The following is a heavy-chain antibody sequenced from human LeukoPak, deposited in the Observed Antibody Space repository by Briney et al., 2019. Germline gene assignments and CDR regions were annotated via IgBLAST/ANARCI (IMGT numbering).Heavy chain of an antibody. CDR3: ARDGYYYDSSGYYPLLDY. V-gene: IGHV1-2*02. D-gene: IGHD3-22*01. J-gene: IGHJ4*02. CDR2: INPNSGGT. Sequence: ASVKVSCKASGYTFTGYYMHWVRQAPGQGLEWMGWINPNSGGTNYAQKFQGRVTMTRDTSISTAYMELGRLRSDDTAVYYCARDGYYYDSSGYYPLLDYWGQGTLVTVSS. CDR1: GYTFTGYY.